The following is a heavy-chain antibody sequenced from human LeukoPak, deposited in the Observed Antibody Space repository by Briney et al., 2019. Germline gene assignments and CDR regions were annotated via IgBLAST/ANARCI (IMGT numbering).Heavy chain of an antibody. CDR3: ARESAHYDILTGGDY. Sequence: PGGSLRLSCAASGFTFSSYWMSWVRQAPGKGLEWVANIKQDGSEKYYVDSVKGRFTISRDNAKNSLYLQMNSLRAEDTAMYYCARESAHYDILTGGDYWGQGTLVTVSS. V-gene: IGHV3-7*01. CDR1: GFTFSSYW. D-gene: IGHD3-9*01. CDR2: IKQDGSEK. J-gene: IGHJ4*02.